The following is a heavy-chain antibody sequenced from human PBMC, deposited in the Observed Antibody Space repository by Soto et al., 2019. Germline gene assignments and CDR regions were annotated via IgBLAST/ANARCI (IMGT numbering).Heavy chain of an antibody. Sequence: GASVKVSCKASGYTFTSYDINWLRQATGQGLEWMGWMNPNSGNTGYAQKFQGRVTMTRNTSISTACMELSSLRSEDTAVYYCAKMFRITIVRGVIPLGSWGQGTLVTVSS. J-gene: IGHJ4*02. CDR1: GYTFTSYD. CDR2: MNPNSGNT. CDR3: AKMFRITIVRGVIPLGS. V-gene: IGHV1-8*01. D-gene: IGHD3-10*01.